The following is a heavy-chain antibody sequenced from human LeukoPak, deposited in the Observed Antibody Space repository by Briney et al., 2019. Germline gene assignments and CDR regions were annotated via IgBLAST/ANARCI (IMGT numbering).Heavy chain of an antibody. D-gene: IGHD1-7*01. V-gene: IGHV3-30-3*01. CDR2: ISYDGSNK. CDR1: GFTFSSYA. CDR3: ARDIETGTLDY. J-gene: IGHJ4*02. Sequence: RGSLRLSCAAPGFTFSSYAMHWVRQAPGKGLEWVAVISYDGSNKYYADSVKGRFTISRDNSKNTLYLQMNSLRAEDTAVYYCARDIETGTLDYWGQGTLVTVSS.